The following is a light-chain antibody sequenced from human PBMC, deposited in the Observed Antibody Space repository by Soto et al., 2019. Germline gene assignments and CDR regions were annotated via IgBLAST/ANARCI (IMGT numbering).Light chain of an antibody. Sequence: EIVLTQSPATLSCSPLQRSRTSXRASQSVSSYLAWYQQKPGQAPRLLIYDASNRATGIPARFSGSGSGTDFTLTISSLEPEDFAVYYCQQRSNWPITFGQGTRLEIK. CDR3: QQRSNWPIT. V-gene: IGKV3-11*01. J-gene: IGKJ5*01. CDR1: QSVSSY. CDR2: DAS.